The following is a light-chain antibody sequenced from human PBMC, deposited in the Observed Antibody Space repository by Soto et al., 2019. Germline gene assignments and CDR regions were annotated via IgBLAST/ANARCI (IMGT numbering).Light chain of an antibody. CDR1: RSDIGASNY. J-gene: IGLJ2*01. CDR3: ISDTTTNTLA. V-gene: IGLV2-14*01. CDR2: DVY. Sequence: QSALTQPASVSGSPGQSITISCTGTRSDIGASNYVSWFQQNPGQAPKCMIYDVYRRPSGVSPRYSGAKSANTASLTISGLQAEDEAVDYSISDTTTNTLALGGGTNLTVL.